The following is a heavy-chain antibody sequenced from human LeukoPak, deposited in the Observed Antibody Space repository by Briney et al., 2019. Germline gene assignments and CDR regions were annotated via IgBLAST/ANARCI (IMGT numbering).Heavy chain of an antibody. Sequence: GGSLRLSCAASGFTFSDYYMSWIRQAPGKGLEWVSYISSSGSTIYYADSVKGRFTISRDNAKNSLYLQMNSLRAEDTAVYYCASVLRYFDWFGGNWFDPWGQGTLVTVSS. CDR3: ASVLRYFDWFGGNWFDP. J-gene: IGHJ5*02. CDR1: GFTFSDYY. CDR2: ISSSGSTI. V-gene: IGHV3-11*04. D-gene: IGHD3-9*01.